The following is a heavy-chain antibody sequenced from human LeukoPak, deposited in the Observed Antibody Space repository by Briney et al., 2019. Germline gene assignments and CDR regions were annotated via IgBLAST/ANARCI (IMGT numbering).Heavy chain of an antibody. J-gene: IGHJ4*02. D-gene: IGHD4-23*01. CDR2: INHSGST. CDR1: GGSFSVYY. Sequence: PSETLSLTCAVYGGSFSVYYWSWIRQPPGKGLEWIGEINHSGSTNYNPSLKSRVTISVDTSKNQFSLKLSSVTAADTAVYYCARVRGTVVTRGYYFDYWGQGTLVTVSS. CDR3: ARVRGTVVTRGYYFDY. V-gene: IGHV4-34*01.